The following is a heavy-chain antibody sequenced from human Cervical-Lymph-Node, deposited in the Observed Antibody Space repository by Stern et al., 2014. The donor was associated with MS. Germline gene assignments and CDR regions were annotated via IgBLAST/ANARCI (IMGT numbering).Heavy chain of an antibody. CDR1: GGSISSGGYY. V-gene: IGHV4-31*03. CDR2: IYYSGST. J-gene: IGHJ6*02. Sequence: QLQLQESGPGLVKPSQTLSLTCTVSGGSISSGGYYWSWIRQHPGKGLEWIGYIYYSGSTYYNPSLKSRVTISVDTSKNQFSLKLSSVTAADTAVYYCARDGYGDYGGWGGMDVWGQGTTVTVSS. CDR3: ARDGYGDYGGWGGMDV. D-gene: IGHD4-17*01.